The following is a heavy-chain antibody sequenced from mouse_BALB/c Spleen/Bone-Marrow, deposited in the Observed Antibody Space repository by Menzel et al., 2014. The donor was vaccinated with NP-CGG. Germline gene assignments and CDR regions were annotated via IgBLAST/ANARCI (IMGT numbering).Heavy chain of an antibody. D-gene: IGHD1-2*01. CDR2: INPDSSTI. CDR1: GFDFSRFW. V-gene: IGHV4-1*02. J-gene: IGHJ3*01. CDR3: TRLHYYGYSAY. Sequence: EVKLEESGGGLVQPGGSLKLSCAASGFDFSRFWMSWVRQAPGKGLEWIGEINPDSSTINYTPSLKDKFIISRVNAKNTLYLQKSKARSEDTALYYCTRLHYYGYSAYWGQGTLVTVST.